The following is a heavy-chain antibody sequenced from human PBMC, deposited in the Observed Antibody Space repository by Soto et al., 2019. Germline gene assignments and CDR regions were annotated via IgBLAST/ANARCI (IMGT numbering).Heavy chain of an antibody. Sequence: SETLSLTCTVSGGSVSSGSYYWSWIRQPPGKGLEWIGYIYYSGSTNYNPSLKSRVTISVDTSKNQFSLKLSSVTAADTAVYYCATFTIFGVVQGEDYWGQGTLVTVSS. CDR2: IYYSGST. D-gene: IGHD3-3*01. CDR1: GGSVSSGSYY. J-gene: IGHJ4*02. CDR3: ATFTIFGVVQGEDY. V-gene: IGHV4-61*01.